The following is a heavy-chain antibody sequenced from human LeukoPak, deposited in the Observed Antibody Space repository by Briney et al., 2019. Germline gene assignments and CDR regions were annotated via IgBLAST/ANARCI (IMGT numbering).Heavy chain of an antibody. J-gene: IGHJ4*02. Sequence: GASVKVSCKASGYTFTSYGISWVRQAPGQGLEWMGWIGAYNGNTNYAQKLQGRVTMTTDTSTSTAYMGLRSLRSDDTAVYYCARNRPGEKVLLWFGDWGQGTLVTVSS. CDR3: ARNRPGEKVLLWFGD. CDR2: IGAYNGNT. V-gene: IGHV1-18*01. CDR1: GYTFTSYG. D-gene: IGHD3-10*01.